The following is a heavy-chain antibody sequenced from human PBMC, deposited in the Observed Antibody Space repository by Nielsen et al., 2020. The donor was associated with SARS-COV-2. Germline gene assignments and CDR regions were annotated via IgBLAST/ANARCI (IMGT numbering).Heavy chain of an antibody. CDR1: GFMFRNYT. J-gene: IGHJ4*02. Sequence: GGSLRLSCAASGFMFRNYTMTWVRQAPGEGLEWLSSISSLGSYIYYGGSVKGRFTISRDNAKNSLYLQMNSLRAEDTAVYYCASVAYDILTGYYLYWGQGTLVTVSS. CDR3: ASVAYDILTGYYLY. V-gene: IGHV3-21*01. D-gene: IGHD3-9*01. CDR2: ISSLGSYI.